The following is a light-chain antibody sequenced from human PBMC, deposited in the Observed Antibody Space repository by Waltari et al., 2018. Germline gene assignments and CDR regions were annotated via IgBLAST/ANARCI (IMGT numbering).Light chain of an antibody. Sequence: DIVLTQSPVTLSLSPGERATLFCGASQNVDTYLAWYQQKPGQAPRLLSYNSWHRASGVPARFSGGGSGTDFTLTISSVEPEDIAIYYCQQRNTWPPYTFGQGTKLELK. J-gene: IGKJ2*01. CDR3: QQRNTWPPYT. V-gene: IGKV3-11*01. CDR2: NSW. CDR1: QNVDTY.